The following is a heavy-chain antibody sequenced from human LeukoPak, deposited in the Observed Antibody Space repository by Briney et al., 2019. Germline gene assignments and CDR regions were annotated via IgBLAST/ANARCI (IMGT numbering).Heavy chain of an antibody. CDR3: TRDHGLDV. CDR1: GFTFSSYW. Sequence: GGSLRLSCAASGFTFSSYWMSWVRQAPGKGLMWVSQINSDGSATSCADPVKGRCTISRDNAKNMLYLEMNSLRIEDTAVYFCTRDHGLDVWGQGTTVTVSS. CDR2: INSDGSAT. V-gene: IGHV3-74*01. J-gene: IGHJ6*02.